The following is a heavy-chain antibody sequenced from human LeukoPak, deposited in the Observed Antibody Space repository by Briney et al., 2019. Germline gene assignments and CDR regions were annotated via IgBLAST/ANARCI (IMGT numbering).Heavy chain of an antibody. V-gene: IGHV4-4*07. CDR1: VGSISGYY. CDR3: ARGGRMGSSWYCEALTADY. Sequence: SETLSLTCTVSVGSISGYYWSWIRQPAGKGLEWIGRIYTSGSTNYNPSLKSRVTMSVDTSKNQFSLNLSSVTAADTAVYYCARGGRMGSSWYCEALTADYWGQGTLVSVSS. J-gene: IGHJ4*02. D-gene: IGHD6-13*01. CDR2: IYTSGST.